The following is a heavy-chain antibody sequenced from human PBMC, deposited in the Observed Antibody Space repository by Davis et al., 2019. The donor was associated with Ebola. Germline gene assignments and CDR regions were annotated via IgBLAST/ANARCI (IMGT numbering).Heavy chain of an antibody. Sequence: GESLKISCAASGFTFSSYEMNWVRQAPGKGLEWVSYISSSGSTIYYADSVKGRFTISRDNAKNSLYLQMNSLRAEDTAVYYCARVLLWFGELGAAEYFQHWGQGTLVTVSS. D-gene: IGHD3-10*01. V-gene: IGHV3-48*03. J-gene: IGHJ1*01. CDR1: GFTFSSYE. CDR3: ARVLLWFGELGAAEYFQH. CDR2: ISSSGSTI.